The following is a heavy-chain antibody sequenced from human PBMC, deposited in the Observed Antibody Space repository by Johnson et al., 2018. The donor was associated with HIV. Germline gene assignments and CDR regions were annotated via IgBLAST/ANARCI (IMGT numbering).Heavy chain of an antibody. Sequence: MQLVESGGGLVQPGGSLRLSCAASGFTFSSYAMSWVRQAPGKGLEWVSAISGSGGSTYYADSVKGRFTISRDNSKNTLYLQMNSLRAEDTAVYYCAKDCTGGVCLNDAFDIWGQGTMVTVSS. CDR3: AKDCTGGVCLNDAFDI. J-gene: IGHJ3*02. V-gene: IGHV3-23*04. CDR1: GFTFSSYA. D-gene: IGHD2-8*02. CDR2: ISGSGGST.